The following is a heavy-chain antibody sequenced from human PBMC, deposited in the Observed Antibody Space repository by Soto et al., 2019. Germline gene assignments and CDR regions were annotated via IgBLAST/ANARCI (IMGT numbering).Heavy chain of an antibody. J-gene: IGHJ4*02. CDR1: GYRFTSYW. CDR3: ARPYCSSTSCYGTFDY. Sequence: HGESLKISCKGSGYRFTSYWIGWVRQMPGKGLEWMGIIYPGDSDTRYSPSFQGQVTISADKSISTAYLQWSSLRSEDTAVYYCARPYCSSTSCYGTFDYWGQGTLVTVSS. V-gene: IGHV5-51*01. D-gene: IGHD2-2*01. CDR2: IYPGDSDT.